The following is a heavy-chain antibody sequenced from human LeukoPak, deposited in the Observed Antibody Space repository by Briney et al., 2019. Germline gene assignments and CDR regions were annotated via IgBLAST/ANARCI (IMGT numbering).Heavy chain of an antibody. J-gene: IGHJ4*02. CDR3: ARGVVGATTGAYSFDY. V-gene: IGHV1-69*13. CDR1: GYTFTSYY. CDR2: IIPIFGTA. Sequence: SVKVSCKASGYTFTSYYMHWVRQAPGQGLEWMGGIIPIFGTANYAQKFQGRVTIIADESTSTAYMELSSLRSEDTAVYYCARGVVGATTGAYSFDYWGRGTLVTVSS. D-gene: IGHD1-26*01.